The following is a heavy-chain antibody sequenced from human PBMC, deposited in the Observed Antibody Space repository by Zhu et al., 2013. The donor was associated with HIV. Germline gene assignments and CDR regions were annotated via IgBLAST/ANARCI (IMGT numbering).Heavy chain of an antibody. D-gene: IGHD3-22*01. J-gene: IGHJ1*01. V-gene: IGHV4-38-2*02. Sequence: QVQLQESGPGLVKPSETLSLTCIVSNYSISSGYYWGWIRQPPGKGLEWIGEINHSGSTNYNPSLKSRVTISVDTSKNQFSLKLSSVTAADTAVYYCARGTWVGYYYDSSGFAPYFQHWGQGTLVTVSS. CDR2: INHSGST. CDR1: NYSISSGYY. CDR3: ARGTWVGYYYDSSGFAPYFQH.